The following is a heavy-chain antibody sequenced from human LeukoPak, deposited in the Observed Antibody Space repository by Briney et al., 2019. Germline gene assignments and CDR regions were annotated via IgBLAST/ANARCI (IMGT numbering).Heavy chain of an antibody. CDR1: GFTFSSYS. J-gene: IGHJ3*02. D-gene: IGHD5-24*01. CDR2: IWYDGSKK. CDR3: TRENGGDGYRGGTFDI. V-gene: IGHV3-33*08. Sequence: GGSLRLSCAASGFTFSSYSMNWVRQAPGKGLEWVAVIWYDGSKKYYVDSVKGRFTIYRDSSKNTVDLQMDSLRAEDTALYYCTRENGGDGYRGGTFDIWGQGTTVTVSS.